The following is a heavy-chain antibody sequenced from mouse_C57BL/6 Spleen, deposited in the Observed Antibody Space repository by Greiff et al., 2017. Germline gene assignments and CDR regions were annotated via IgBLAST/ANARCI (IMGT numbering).Heavy chain of an antibody. J-gene: IGHJ3*01. CDR2: ISSGSSTI. CDR1: GFTFSDYG. Sequence: EVMLVESGGGLVKPGGSLKLSCAASGFTFSDYGMHWVRQAPEKGLEWVAYISSGSSTIYYADTVKGRFTISRDNAKNTLFLQMTSLRSEDTAMYYCATYSNYAWFAYWGQGTLVTVSA. D-gene: IGHD2-5*01. CDR3: ATYSNYAWFAY. V-gene: IGHV5-17*01.